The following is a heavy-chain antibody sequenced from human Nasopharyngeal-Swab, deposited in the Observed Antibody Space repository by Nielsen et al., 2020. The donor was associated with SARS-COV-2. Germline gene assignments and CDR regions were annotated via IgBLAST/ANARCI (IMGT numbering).Heavy chain of an antibody. Sequence: ASGKVSCKASGYTFTSYAMNWVRQSPGQGLEWMGWINTNTGNPTYAQGFTGRFVFSLDTSVSTAYLQISSLKAEDTAVYYCARDHPTQPGDTAMDNSDYWGQGTLVTVSS. V-gene: IGHV7-4-1*02. CDR1: GYTFTSYA. J-gene: IGHJ4*02. D-gene: IGHD5-18*01. CDR3: ARDHPTQPGDTAMDNSDY. CDR2: INTNTGNP.